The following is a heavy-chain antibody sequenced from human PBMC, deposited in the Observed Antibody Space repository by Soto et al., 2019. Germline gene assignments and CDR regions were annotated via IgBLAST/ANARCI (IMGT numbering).Heavy chain of an antibody. V-gene: IGHV3-30-3*01. J-gene: IGHJ6*02. D-gene: IGHD6-13*01. CDR2: ISYDGSHK. Sequence: QVQLVESGGGVVQPGRSLRLSCAASGFTFTNYALPWVRQAPGKGLEWVAVISYDGSHKYYADSVKGRFTISRDNSKNTPYLQMNSLRAEDTAVYYCARETAVGDYYGLDVWGQGTTVTVSS. CDR3: ARETAVGDYYGLDV. CDR1: GFTFTNYA.